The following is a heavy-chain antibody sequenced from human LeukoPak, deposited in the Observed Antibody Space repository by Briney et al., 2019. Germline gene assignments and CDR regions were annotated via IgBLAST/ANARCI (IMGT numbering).Heavy chain of an antibody. CDR2: IIPFFGTA. V-gene: IGHV1-69*13. D-gene: IGHD2-2*01. CDR3: ARDPGIVVVPAAIRSGMDV. J-gene: IGHJ6*02. CDR1: GGTFSSYA. Sequence: SVKVSCKASGGTFSSYAISWVRQAPGQGLEWMGGIIPFFGTANYAQKFQGRVTITADESTSTAYMELSSLRSEDTAVYYCARDPGIVVVPAAIRSGMDVWGQGTTVTVSS.